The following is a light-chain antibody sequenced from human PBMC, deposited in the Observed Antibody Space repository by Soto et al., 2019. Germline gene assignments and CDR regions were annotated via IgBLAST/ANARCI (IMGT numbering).Light chain of an antibody. CDR3: QQYNNYPRT. CDR1: QSISSW. J-gene: IGKJ1*01. CDR2: KAS. Sequence: DLQMTQSPSTLSASVGDRVTITCRASQSISSWWAWFQQKAGKAPKLLIYKASSLDSGVPSRFSGSGAGTEFKLTISGLQPDDFATYYCQQYNNYPRTVGQGTKVEIK. V-gene: IGKV1-5*03.